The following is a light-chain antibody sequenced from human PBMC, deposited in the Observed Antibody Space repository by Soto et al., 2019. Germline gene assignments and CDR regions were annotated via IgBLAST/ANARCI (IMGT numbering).Light chain of an antibody. CDR1: FSDIAVFNY. CDR3: NSYSSTNFYV. Sequence: QSALAQPASVSGSPGQSITISCTGSFSDIAVFNYVSWYQQYPGRAPKLLIYQVTSRASGVSHRFSGSKSRNTASLTISGLQPEDEAEYYCNSYSSTNFYVFGTGTKVTVL. CDR2: QVT. V-gene: IGLV2-14*01. J-gene: IGLJ1*01.